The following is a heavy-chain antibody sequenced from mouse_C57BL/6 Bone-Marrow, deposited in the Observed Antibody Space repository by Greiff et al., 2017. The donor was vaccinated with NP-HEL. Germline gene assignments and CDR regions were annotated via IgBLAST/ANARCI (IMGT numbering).Heavy chain of an antibody. CDR1: GFTFSSYA. CDR3: TRERVTADWYFDV. V-gene: IGHV5-9-1*02. J-gene: IGHJ1*03. CDR2: ISSGGDYI. D-gene: IGHD1-2*01. Sequence: EVKLMESGEGLVKPGGSLKLSCAASGFTFSSYAMSWVRQTPEKRLEWVAYISSGGDYIYYADTVKGRFTISRDNARNHLYLQMSSLKSEDTATYYCTRERVTADWYFDVWGTGTTVTVSS.